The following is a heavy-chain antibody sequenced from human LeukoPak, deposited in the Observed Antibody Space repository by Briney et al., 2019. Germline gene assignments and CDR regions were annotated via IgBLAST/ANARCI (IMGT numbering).Heavy chain of an antibody. CDR1: GFTVRTNY. D-gene: IGHD1-26*01. V-gene: IGHV3-53*01. J-gene: IGHJ4*02. Sequence: PGGSLRLSCAASGFTVRTNYMSWVRQAPGKGLEWVSIIYSGGSTYYADSVKGRFTISRDNSKNTLNLQMNRLRAEDTAVYYCARRSSGRNEAPYDYWGQGTLVTVSS. CDR2: IYSGGST. CDR3: ARRSSGRNEAPYDY.